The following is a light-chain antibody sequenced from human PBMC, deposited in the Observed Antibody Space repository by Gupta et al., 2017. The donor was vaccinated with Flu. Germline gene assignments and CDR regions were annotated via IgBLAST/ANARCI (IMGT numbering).Light chain of an antibody. V-gene: IGKV1-17*01. CDR1: HYIRND. Sequence: DIQMTQSPSSLSASVGDRVTSTCRASHYIRNDLDWYQQKPGKAPERLTYAASSLQSGVPSRFSGSGYEAEFTLTSSSRQTEDFADYYVLQHNTLWTFGQGTKVEVK. CDR2: AAS. J-gene: IGKJ1*01. CDR3: LQHNTLWT.